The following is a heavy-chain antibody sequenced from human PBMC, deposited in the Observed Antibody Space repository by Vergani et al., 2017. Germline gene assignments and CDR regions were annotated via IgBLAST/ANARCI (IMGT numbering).Heavy chain of an antibody. CDR2: ISGSGGST. CDR3: AKGWAVWFGELLYRDYWYFDI. D-gene: IGHD3-10*01. Sequence: EVQLLESGGGLVQPGGSLRLSCAASGFTFSSCAMSWVRQAPGKGLEWVSAISGSGGSTYYADSVKGRFTISRDNSKNTLYLQMNSLRAEDTAVYYCAKGWAVWFGELLYRDYWYFDIWGRGTLVTVSS. J-gene: IGHJ2*01. CDR1: GFTFSSCA. V-gene: IGHV3-23*01.